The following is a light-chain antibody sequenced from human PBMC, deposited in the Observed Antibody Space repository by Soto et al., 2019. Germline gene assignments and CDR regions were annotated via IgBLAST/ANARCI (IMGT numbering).Light chain of an antibody. CDR3: SSYTSSSTSSVC. J-gene: IGLJ1*01. CDR1: SSDVGGYNY. Sequence: QSALTQPASVSGSPGQSITISCTGTSSDVGGYNYVSWYQQHPGKAPKLIIYKVSNRPSGVSNRFSGSKSGNTASLTISGLQAEDEADYYCSSYTSSSTSSVCLGTGTKVTVL. CDR2: KVS. V-gene: IGLV2-14*01.